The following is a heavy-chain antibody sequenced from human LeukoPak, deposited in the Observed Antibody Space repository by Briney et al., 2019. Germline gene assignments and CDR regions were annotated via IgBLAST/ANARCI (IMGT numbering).Heavy chain of an antibody. D-gene: IGHD1-26*01. J-gene: IGHJ4*02. CDR3: TKYSGSPFDY. CDR1: GFTFKNFV. V-gene: IGHV3-23*01. Sequence: GGSLRLSCAASGFTFKNFVMTWVRQAPGKGLEWVSAISGSGGSTYYADSVKGRFTISRDNSKNTLYLQMNSLKTEDTAVYYCTKYSGSPFDYWGQGTLVTVSS. CDR2: ISGSGGST.